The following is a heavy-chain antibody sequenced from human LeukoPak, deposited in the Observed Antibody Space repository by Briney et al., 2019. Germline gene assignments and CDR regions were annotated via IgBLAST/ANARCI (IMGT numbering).Heavy chain of an antibody. CDR1: GGSFSGYY. J-gene: IGHJ4*02. Sequence: SETLSLTCAVYGGSFSGYYWSWIRQPPGKGLEWIGEINHSGSTNYNPSLKSRVTISVDTSKNQFSLKLSSVTAADTAVYYCARLNDSSGYYLDYWGQGTLVTVSS. CDR3: ARLNDSSGYYLDY. CDR2: INHSGST. V-gene: IGHV4-34*01. D-gene: IGHD3-22*01.